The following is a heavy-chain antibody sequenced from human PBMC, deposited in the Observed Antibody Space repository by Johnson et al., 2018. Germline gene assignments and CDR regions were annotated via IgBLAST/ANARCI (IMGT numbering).Heavy chain of an antibody. J-gene: IGHJ3*02. Sequence: QVQLQESGPGLVKPSETLSLTCTVSSGSTSSYFWTWIRQPPGKGLEWIGYIHYSGSTNYNFSLKNRVTISLDTSKNQFSLNLRSVSAADTAVYYGARDNAYGDPAPIDAFDIWGQGTMVTVSS. V-gene: IGHV4-59*01. CDR2: IHYSGST. CDR3: ARDNAYGDPAPIDAFDI. D-gene: IGHD4-17*01. CDR1: SGSTSSYF.